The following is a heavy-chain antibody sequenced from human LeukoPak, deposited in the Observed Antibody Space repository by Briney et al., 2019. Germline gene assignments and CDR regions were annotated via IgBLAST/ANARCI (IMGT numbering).Heavy chain of an antibody. Sequence: ASVKVSCKASGYTFTSYAMNWVRQAPGQGLEWMGWINTNTGNPTYAQGFTGRFVFSLDTSVSTAYLQISSLKAEGTAVYYCARDWKALTTVRYFQHWGQGTLVTVSS. CDR1: GYTFTSYA. CDR3: ARDWKALTTVRYFQH. D-gene: IGHD4-17*01. J-gene: IGHJ1*01. CDR2: INTNTGNP. V-gene: IGHV7-4-1*02.